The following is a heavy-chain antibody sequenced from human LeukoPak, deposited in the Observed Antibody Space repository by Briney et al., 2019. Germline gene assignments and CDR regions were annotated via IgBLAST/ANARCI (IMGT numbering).Heavy chain of an antibody. CDR2: MSRDGTTT. CDR3: ARGVGGSDDY. CDR1: GFTFSGSA. D-gene: IGHD5-12*01. J-gene: IGHJ4*02. Sequence: GGSLRLSCAASGFTFSGSAIHWVRQASGKGLVWVSRMSRDGTTTTYADSVKGRFTISRDNAENTLYLQMNSLRAEDTAVYYCARGVGGSDDYWGQGTLVTVSS. V-gene: IGHV3-74*01.